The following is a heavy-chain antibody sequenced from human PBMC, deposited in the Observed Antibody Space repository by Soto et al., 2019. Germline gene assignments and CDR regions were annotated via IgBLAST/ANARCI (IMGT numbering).Heavy chain of an antibody. V-gene: IGHV3-23*01. CDR1: GLTLNNYA. Sequence: EVQLLESGGGLVQPGGSLRLSCAASGLTLNNYALSWVRQAPGKGLEWVSLISGSGGTTFYADSVKGRFTISRDNSKNTLYLQMNSLRAEDTAVYYCAKTEGNYGREYYYYYYYMDVWGKGTTVTVSS. CDR3: AKTEGNYGREYYYYYYYMDV. J-gene: IGHJ6*03. CDR2: ISGSGGTT. D-gene: IGHD4-4*01.